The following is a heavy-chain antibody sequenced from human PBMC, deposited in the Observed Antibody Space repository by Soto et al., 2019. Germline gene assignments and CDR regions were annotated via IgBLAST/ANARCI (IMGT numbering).Heavy chain of an antibody. CDR1: VFTFSSYP. D-gene: IGHD5-12*01. CDR3: AKNSAATIRVGYDY. V-gene: IGHV3-23*01. CDR2: IVASGGIT. Sequence: GGSLRLSCAASVFTFSSYPMSWVRQAPGQGLEWVSGIVASGGITYYADSVKGRFTISRDNSKNTLYLQMNSLRAEDTAVYYCAKNSAATIRVGYDYWGQGTLVTVSS. J-gene: IGHJ4*02.